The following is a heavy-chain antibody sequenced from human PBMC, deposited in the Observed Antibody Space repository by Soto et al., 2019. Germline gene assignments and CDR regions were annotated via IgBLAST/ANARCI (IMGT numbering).Heavy chain of an antibody. CDR3: ARVTSDYGSGSSPQKMIYYYYGMDV. V-gene: IGHV1-18*01. J-gene: IGHJ6*02. D-gene: IGHD3-10*01. CDR1: GYTFTSYG. CDR2: ISAYNGNT. Sequence: QVQLVQSGAEVKKPGASVKVSCKASGYTFTSYGISWVRQAPGQGLEWMGWISAYNGNTNYAQKLQGRVTMTTDTSTSTAYRELRSLRSDDTAVYYSARVTSDYGSGSSPQKMIYYYYGMDVWGQGTTVTVSS.